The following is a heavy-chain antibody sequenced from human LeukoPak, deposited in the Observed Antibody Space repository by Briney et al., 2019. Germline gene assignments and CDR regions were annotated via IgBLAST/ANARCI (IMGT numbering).Heavy chain of an antibody. CDR1: GGSISSKNW. V-gene: IGHV4-4*02. J-gene: IGHJ4*02. CDR2: MHHSGST. Sequence: PSETLSLTCAVSGGSISSKNWWNWVRQPPGKGLEWIGEMHHSGSTNYNPSLKSRVTISVDTSKNQFSLKLSSVTAADTAVYYCARGVEIAVAGIGYWGQGTLVTVSS. D-gene: IGHD6-19*01. CDR3: ARGVEIAVAGIGY.